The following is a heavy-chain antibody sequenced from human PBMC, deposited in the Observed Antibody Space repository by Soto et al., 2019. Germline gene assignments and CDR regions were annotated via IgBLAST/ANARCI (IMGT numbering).Heavy chain of an antibody. D-gene: IGHD2-2*01. CDR2: MNPNSGNT. J-gene: IGHJ6*03. Sequence: ASVKVSCKASGYTFTSYDVSWVRQATGQGLEWMGWMNPNSGNTGYAQKFQGRDNMTRNTSISTAYMELSSLRSEDTAVYYCGRLVLPAVLDYYYMDVWAKGTTVTVSS. CDR3: GRLVLPAVLDYYYMDV. CDR1: GYTFTSYD. V-gene: IGHV1-8*01.